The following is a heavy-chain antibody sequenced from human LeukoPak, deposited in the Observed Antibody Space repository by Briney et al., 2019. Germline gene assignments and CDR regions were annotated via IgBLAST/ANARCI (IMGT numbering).Heavy chain of an antibody. CDR2: IYYSGST. V-gene: IGHV4-39*01. J-gene: IGHJ6*03. CDR1: GGSISSSSYY. Sequence: SETLSLTCTVSGGSISSSSYYWGWIRQPPGKGLKWIGSIYYSGSTYYNPSLKNRVTISVDTSKNQFSLKLSSVTAADTAVYYCARGGYSGYDWGPMDVWGKGTTVTISS. CDR3: ARGGYSGYDWGPMDV. D-gene: IGHD5-12*01.